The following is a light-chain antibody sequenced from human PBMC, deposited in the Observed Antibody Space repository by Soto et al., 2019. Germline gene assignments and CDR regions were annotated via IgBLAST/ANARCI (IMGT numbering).Light chain of an antibody. J-gene: IGKJ4*01. CDR2: GAT. Sequence: ALQMTQSPSSLSASVGDRVTITCRASQGIRSDLGWYQQKPVKAPNLLIYGATSLQSGVPSRFSGSGSGRDFTLTISSLQPEDFATYYCLQDYIYPLTFGGGTKVEMK. CDR1: QGIRSD. CDR3: LQDYIYPLT. V-gene: IGKV1-6*01.